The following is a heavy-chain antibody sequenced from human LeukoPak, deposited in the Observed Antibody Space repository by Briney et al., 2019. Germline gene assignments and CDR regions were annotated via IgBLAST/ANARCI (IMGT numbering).Heavy chain of an antibody. D-gene: IGHD6-13*01. CDR3: PRGDFSSSDD. J-gene: IGHJ4*02. CDR2: IYTSGST. CDR1: GGSISSGSYY. V-gene: IGHV4-61*02. Sequence: PSETLSLTCTVSGGSISSGSYYWSWIRQPAGKGLEWIGRIYTSGSTNYNPSLKSRVTISVDTSKNQFSLKLSSVTAADTAVYYCPRGDFSSSDDWGQGTLVTVSS.